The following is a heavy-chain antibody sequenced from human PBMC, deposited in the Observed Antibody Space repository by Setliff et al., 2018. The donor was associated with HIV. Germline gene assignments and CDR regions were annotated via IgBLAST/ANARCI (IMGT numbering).Heavy chain of an antibody. D-gene: IGHD3-3*01. CDR3: ARVAWYYSFWSGLGDAFDI. CDR2: ISAYSGNT. J-gene: IGHJ3*02. V-gene: IGHV1-18*01. Sequence: PTASVKVSCKASSYTFTSYGISWVRQAPGQGLEWMGWISAYSGNTNYAQKLQGRVTMTTDTSTSTAYMELRSLRSDDTAVYYCARVAWYYSFWSGLGDAFDIWGQGTMVTVSS. CDR1: SYTFTSYG.